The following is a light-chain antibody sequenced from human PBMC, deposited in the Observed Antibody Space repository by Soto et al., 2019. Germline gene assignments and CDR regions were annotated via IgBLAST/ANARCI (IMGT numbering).Light chain of an antibody. CDR2: GAS. CDR1: ESVSSSY. Sequence: EIVLTQSPGTLSLSPGERATLSCRASESVSSSYLVWYQQKPGQAPRLLIYGASSRATGIPDRFSGSGSGTDLTLTISRLEPEDFAVYYCQHYGGSPPRTFGQGTKVEIK. J-gene: IGKJ1*01. CDR3: QHYGGSPPRT. V-gene: IGKV3-20*01.